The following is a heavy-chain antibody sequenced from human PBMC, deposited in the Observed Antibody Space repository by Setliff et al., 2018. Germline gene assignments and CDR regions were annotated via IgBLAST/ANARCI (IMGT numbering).Heavy chain of an antibody. J-gene: IGHJ4*02. D-gene: IGHD2-15*01. V-gene: IGHV3-23*01. CDR2: ISGGAQTT. Sequence: GGSLRLSCAASGFTFSSYAITWVRQAPGKGLEWVSMISGGAQTTYYADSVKGRFTISRDNSKNTVYLDVNSLRAEDTAVYYCAKRGPYCSGGTCHYYFDYWGQGTLVTVSS. CDR3: AKRGPYCSGGTCHYYFDY. CDR1: GFTFSSYA.